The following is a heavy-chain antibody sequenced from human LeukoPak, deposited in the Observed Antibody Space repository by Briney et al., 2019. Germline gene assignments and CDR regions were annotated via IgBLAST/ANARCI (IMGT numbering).Heavy chain of an antibody. Sequence: GGSLRLSCAASGFTFSSYSMNWVRQAPGKGLEWVSAISGSGGSTYYAGSVKGRFTISRDNSKNTLYLQMNSLRAEDTAVYYCARYTGGWYSDYWGQGTLVTVSS. CDR1: GFTFSSYS. D-gene: IGHD6-19*01. CDR3: ARYTGGWYSDY. J-gene: IGHJ4*02. CDR2: ISGSGGST. V-gene: IGHV3-23*01.